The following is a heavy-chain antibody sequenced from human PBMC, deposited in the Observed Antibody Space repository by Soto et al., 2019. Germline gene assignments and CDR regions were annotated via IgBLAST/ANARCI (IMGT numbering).Heavy chain of an antibody. D-gene: IGHD2-15*01. CDR2: ISGGAGST. Sequence: EVQLLESGGGLVQPGGSLRLSCAASGFTFSNYAMSWVRQAPGKGLEWVSGISGGAGSTYYADSVKGRFTISRDNSKNTRYLQMNSRRAEDTAVYYCAKSSGYCSGGRCYVDDYWGQGTLVTVSS. CDR3: AKSSGYCSGGRCYVDDY. J-gene: IGHJ4*02. V-gene: IGHV3-23*01. CDR1: GFTFSNYA.